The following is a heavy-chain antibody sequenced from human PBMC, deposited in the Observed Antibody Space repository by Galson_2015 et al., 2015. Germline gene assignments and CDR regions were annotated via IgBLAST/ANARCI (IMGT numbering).Heavy chain of an antibody. CDR2: IYYSGST. V-gene: IGHV4-59*01. D-gene: IGHD3-3*01. J-gene: IGHJ5*02. Sequence: SETLSLTCTVSGGSISSYYWSWIRQPPGKGLEWIGYIYYSGSTNYNPSLKSRVTISVDTSKNQFSLKLSSVTAADTAVYYCARSITSLDWFDPWGQGTRVTVSS. CDR3: ARSITSLDWFDP. CDR1: GGSISSYY.